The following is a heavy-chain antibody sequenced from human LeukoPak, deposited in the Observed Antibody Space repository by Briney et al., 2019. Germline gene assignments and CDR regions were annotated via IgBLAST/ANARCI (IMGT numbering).Heavy chain of an antibody. CDR3: ARPCSSTRCQFYDAFDI. CDR2: INPNGGGT. CDR1: GYTFTGYY. V-gene: IGHV1-2*06. D-gene: IGHD2-2*01. Sequence: GASVKVSCKASGYTFTGYYMHWVRQAPGQGLEWMGRINPNGGGTNYAQKFQGRVTMTRDTSISTAYMELSRLRSDDTAVYYCARPCSSTRCQFYDAFDIWGQGTMVTVSS. J-gene: IGHJ3*02.